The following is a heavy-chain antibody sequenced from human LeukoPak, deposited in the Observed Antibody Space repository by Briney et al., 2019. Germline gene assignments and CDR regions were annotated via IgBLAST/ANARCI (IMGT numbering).Heavy chain of an antibody. CDR3: ASPTLYCSGGSCYTEPTDY. CDR2: ISSSGSTI. V-gene: IGHV3-48*03. J-gene: IGHJ4*02. Sequence: PGGSLRLSCAASGVTFSSYEMNWVRQAPGKGLEWVSYISSSGSTIYYADSVKGRFTISRDNAKNSLYLQMNSLRAEDTAVYYCASPTLYCSGGSCYTEPTDYWGQGTLATVSS. D-gene: IGHD2-15*01. CDR1: GVTFSSYE.